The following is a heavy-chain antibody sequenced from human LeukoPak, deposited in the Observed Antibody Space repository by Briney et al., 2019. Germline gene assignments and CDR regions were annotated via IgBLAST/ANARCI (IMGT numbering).Heavy chain of an antibody. V-gene: IGHV4-59*12. Sequence: SKTLSLTCTVSGGSISSYYWSWIRQPPGKGLEWIGGIYYSGSTSYNPSLKSRRPIAVERSNNQFSLKLSSVTAADTAVYYCARWSREECAKIFDYWGQGTL. CDR1: GGSISSYY. CDR2: IYYSGST. J-gene: IGHJ4*02. CDR3: ARWSREECAKIFDY. D-gene: IGHD4/OR15-4a*01.